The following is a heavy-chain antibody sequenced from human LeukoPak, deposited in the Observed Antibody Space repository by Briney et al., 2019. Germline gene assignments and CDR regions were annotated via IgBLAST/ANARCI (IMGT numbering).Heavy chain of an antibody. CDR2: ITGSGGNT. D-gene: IGHD4-17*01. Sequence: PGGSLRLSCAASELTFSSFGMSWVRQAPGKGLEWVSSITGSGGNTQYADSVQGRFAISRDNSKNTLYLQMNSLRVEDTAVYFCARDPNGDYIGTFDMWGRGTLVSVSS. CDR1: ELTFSSFG. V-gene: IGHV3-23*01. J-gene: IGHJ3*02. CDR3: ARDPNGDYIGTFDM.